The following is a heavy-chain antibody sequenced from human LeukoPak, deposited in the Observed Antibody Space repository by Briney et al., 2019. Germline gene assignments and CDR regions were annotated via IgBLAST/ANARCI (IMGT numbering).Heavy chain of an antibody. V-gene: IGHV4-59*01. J-gene: IGHJ4*02. CDR3: ARGSKAAPGTFDY. CDR1: GGSISSYY. D-gene: IGHD6-13*01. Sequence: KPSETLSLTCTDSGGSISSYYWSWIRQPPGTGLECIGYIYYTGSTDYNPSLKSRVAISVDTSKNQFSLKLSSVTTADTAVHYCARGSKAAPGTFDYWGQGTLVTVSS. CDR2: IYYTGST.